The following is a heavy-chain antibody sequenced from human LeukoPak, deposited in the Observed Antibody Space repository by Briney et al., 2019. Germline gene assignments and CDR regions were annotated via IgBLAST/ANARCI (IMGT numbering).Heavy chain of an antibody. CDR3: AREPPDVAAVGPPVH. V-gene: IGHV3-48*04. J-gene: IGHJ4*02. D-gene: IGHD6-13*01. CDR2: ISSSSNTI. CDR1: GFTLSSYS. Sequence: GGSLRLSCAASGFTLSSYSMNWVRQAPGKGLEWLSYISSSSNTIYYADSVKGRFTISRDNAKNSLFLQMNSLRAEDTAVYYCAREPPDVAAVGPPVHWGQGTLVTVSS.